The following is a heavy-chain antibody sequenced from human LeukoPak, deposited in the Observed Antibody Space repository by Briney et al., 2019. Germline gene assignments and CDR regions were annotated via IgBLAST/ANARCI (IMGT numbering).Heavy chain of an antibody. V-gene: IGHV4-31*03. Sequence: PSETLSLTCTVSGGSITSGNNFWSWTRQHPGKGLEWIANVHYRGTTYYNPALKSRVRISIDTSQNQFSLKVTSVIAADTAAYFCARDDSYGSFDSWGPGTPVIVSS. CDR3: ARDDSYGSFDS. CDR2: VHYRGTT. D-gene: IGHD5-18*01. J-gene: IGHJ4*02. CDR1: GGSITSGNNF.